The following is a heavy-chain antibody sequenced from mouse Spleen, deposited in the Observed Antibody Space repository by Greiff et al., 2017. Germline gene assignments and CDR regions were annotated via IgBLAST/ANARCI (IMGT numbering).Heavy chain of an antibody. CDR1: GFNIKDTY. CDR2: IDPANGNT. CDR3: AGDYWYFDV. J-gene: IGHJ1*01. Sequence: EVHLVESGAELVKPGASVKLSCTASGFNIKDTYMHWVKQRPEQGLEWIGRIDPANGNTKYDPKFQGKATITADTSSNTAYLQLSSLTSEDTAVYYCAGDYWYFDVWGAGTTVTVSS. V-gene: IGHV14-3*02.